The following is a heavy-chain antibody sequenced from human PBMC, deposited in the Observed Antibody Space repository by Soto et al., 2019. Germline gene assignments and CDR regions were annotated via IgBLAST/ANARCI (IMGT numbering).Heavy chain of an antibody. D-gene: IGHD3-10*01. Sequence: VQLLESGGGLVQPGGSLRLSCAASGFTFSSYPMNWVRQAPGRGLEWVSIISATDGTTHYRESVKGRLTISRDNSYNMLYLQMNSLRVEDTAVYYCAKRAGDGFFEIWGQGTVVTVSS. J-gene: IGHJ3*02. CDR3: AKRAGDGFFEI. V-gene: IGHV3-23*01. CDR2: ISATDGTT. CDR1: GFTFSSYP.